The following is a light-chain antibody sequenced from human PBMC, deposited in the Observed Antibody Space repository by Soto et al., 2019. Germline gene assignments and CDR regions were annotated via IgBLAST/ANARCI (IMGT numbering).Light chain of an antibody. CDR1: SFDIGAGYD. CDR2: GNT. V-gene: IGLV1-40*01. CDR3: QSYDSSVSGSV. Sequence: QSVLTQPPSVSGAPGQRVSISCTGSSFDIGAGYDVHWYQQLPGTAPKLLIYGNTNRPSGVPDRFSGSKSGTSASLAITRLQAEDEADYYCQSYDSSVSGSVFGGGTKVTVL. J-gene: IGLJ3*02.